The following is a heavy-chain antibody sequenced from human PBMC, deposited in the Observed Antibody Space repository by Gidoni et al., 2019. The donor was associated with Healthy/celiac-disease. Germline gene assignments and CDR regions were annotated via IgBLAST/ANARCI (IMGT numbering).Heavy chain of an antibody. CDR2: ISGSGGST. V-gene: IGHV3-23*01. Sequence: EVQMLESGGGLVQPGGSLRLSCAASGFPFSSYAMSWVRQAPGKGLEWVSAISGSGGSTYYADSVKGRFTISRDNSKNTLYLQMNSLRAEDTAVYYCAKVHRRAYYDSSGLVDYWGQGTLVTVSS. J-gene: IGHJ4*02. D-gene: IGHD3-22*01. CDR1: GFPFSSYA. CDR3: AKVHRRAYYDSSGLVDY.